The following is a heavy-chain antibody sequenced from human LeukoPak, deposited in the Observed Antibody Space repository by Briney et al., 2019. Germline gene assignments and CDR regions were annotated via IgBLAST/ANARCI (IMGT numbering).Heavy chain of an antibody. CDR3: ARAQSGYPPDY. J-gene: IGHJ4*02. V-gene: IGHV3-30-3*01. Sequence: GGSLRLSCAASGFTFSDYTLHWVRQAPGKGLEWVALMSYDGNTKYYADSVKGRFTVSRDNPKNTLYVQMNSLRAEDTAVYYCARAQSGYPPDYWGQGTLVAVSS. D-gene: IGHD3-9*01. CDR1: GFTFSDYT. CDR2: MSYDGNTK.